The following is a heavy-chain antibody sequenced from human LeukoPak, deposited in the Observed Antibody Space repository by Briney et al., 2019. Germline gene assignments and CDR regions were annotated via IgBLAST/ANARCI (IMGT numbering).Heavy chain of an antibody. V-gene: IGHV1-24*01. CDR2: FDPEDGET. CDR1: GYTLTELA. D-gene: IGHD6-13*01. J-gene: IGHJ5*02. CDR3: ATGLPAASAAQT. Sequence: ASVKVSCKFSGYTLTELAVHWVRQAPGKGLEWMANFDPEDGETLYTQKFQGRVTLTEDTSTDTAYFELSSLRSDDTAVYYCATGLPAASAAQTWGQGTLVTVSS.